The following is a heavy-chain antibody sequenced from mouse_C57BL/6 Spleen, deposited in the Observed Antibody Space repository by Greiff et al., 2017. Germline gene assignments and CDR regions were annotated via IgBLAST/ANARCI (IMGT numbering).Heavy chain of an antibody. Sequence: VQLVESGPGLVQPSQSLSITCTVSGFSLTSYGVHWVRQSPGKGLEWLGVIWSGGSTDYNAAFISRLSISKDNSKSQVFFKMNSLQADDTAIYYCASPLYDYDGSFADWGQGNLVTVSA. CDR2: IWSGGST. D-gene: IGHD2-4*01. CDR3: ASPLYDYDGSFAD. J-gene: IGHJ3*01. CDR1: GFSLTSYG. V-gene: IGHV2-2*01.